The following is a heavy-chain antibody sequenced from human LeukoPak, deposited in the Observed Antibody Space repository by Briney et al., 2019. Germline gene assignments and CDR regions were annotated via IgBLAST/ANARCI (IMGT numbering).Heavy chain of an antibody. J-gene: IGHJ5*02. CDR3: ARSRAVAHNNWFDP. V-gene: IGHV4-59*01. Sequence: PSETLSLTCTVSGGSISSYYWSWIRQPPGKGLEWIGYIYYSGSTNYNPSLKSRVTISVDTSKNQFSLKLSSVTAADTAVYYCARSRAVAHNNWFDPWGQGTLVTVSS. CDR1: GGSISSYY. CDR2: IYYSGST. D-gene: IGHD6-19*01.